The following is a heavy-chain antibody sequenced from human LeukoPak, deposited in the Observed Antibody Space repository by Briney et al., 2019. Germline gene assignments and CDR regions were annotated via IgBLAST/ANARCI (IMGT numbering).Heavy chain of an antibody. CDR2: IYYSGST. Sequence: GSLRLSCAASGFTVSSNYMSWIRQPPGKGLEWIGYIYYSGSTNYNPSLKSRVTISVDTSKNQFSLKLSSVTAADTAVYYCARREYSNYVGGWFDPWGQGTLVTVSS. J-gene: IGHJ5*02. CDR1: GFTVSSNY. CDR3: ARREYSNYVGGWFDP. D-gene: IGHD4-11*01. V-gene: IGHV4-59*02.